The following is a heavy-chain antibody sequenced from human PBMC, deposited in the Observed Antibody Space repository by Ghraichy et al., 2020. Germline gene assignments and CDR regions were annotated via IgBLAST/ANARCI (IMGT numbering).Heavy chain of an antibody. CDR3: ARAPYRSTGDGGFDI. CDR2: MNNNGSST. D-gene: IGHD6-13*01. CDR1: GFPFSSNG. Sequence: GGSLRLSCAASGFPFSSNGMHWVRQPPGKGLMWVSGMNNNGSSTNYADSVRGRFTISRDNAKNTLDLKMNNLRAEDTAVYYRARAPYRSTGDGGFDIWGQGKMVTVCS. J-gene: IGHJ3*02. V-gene: IGHV3-74*01.